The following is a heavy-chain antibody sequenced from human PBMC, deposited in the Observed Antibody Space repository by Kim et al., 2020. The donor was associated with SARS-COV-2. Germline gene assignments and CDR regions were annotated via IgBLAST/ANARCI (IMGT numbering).Heavy chain of an antibody. D-gene: IGHD6-19*01. Sequence: GGSLRLSCAASGFTFSSYSMNWVRQAPGKGLEWVSSISSSSSYIYYADSVKGRFTISRDNAKNSLYLQMNSLRAEDTAVYYCARELFRIAVEEDWFDPWGQGTLVTVSS. J-gene: IGHJ5*02. CDR2: ISSSSSYI. V-gene: IGHV3-21*04. CDR3: ARELFRIAVEEDWFDP. CDR1: GFTFSSYS.